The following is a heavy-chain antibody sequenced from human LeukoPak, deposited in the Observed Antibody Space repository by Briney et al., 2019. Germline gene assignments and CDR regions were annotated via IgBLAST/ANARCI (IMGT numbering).Heavy chain of an antibody. CDR2: IWYDGSNK. Sequence: PGGSLRLSCAASGFTFSSYGMHWVRQAPGKGLEWVAVIWYDGSNKYYADSVKGRFTISRDNSKNTLYLQMNSLRAEDTAVYYCARDLITFGGVIVPFDYWGQGTLVTVSS. D-gene: IGHD3-16*02. CDR1: GFTFSSYG. J-gene: IGHJ4*02. CDR3: ARDLITFGGVIVPFDY. V-gene: IGHV3-33*01.